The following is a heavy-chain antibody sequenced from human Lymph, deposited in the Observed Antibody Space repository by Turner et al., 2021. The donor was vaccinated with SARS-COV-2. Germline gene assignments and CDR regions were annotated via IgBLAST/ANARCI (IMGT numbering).Heavy chain of an antibody. Sequence: QLVESGGGLIQPGGSLRLSCAASGITVISNYMNWVRQAPGKGLEWVAVIYSGGTTYYADSVKGRFTISRDNSKNTLDLQMNSLRAEDTAVDYCARDLMEVGGMDVWGQGTTVTVSS. V-gene: IGHV3-53*01. D-gene: IGHD3-3*01. CDR2: IYSGGTT. CDR3: ARDLMEVGGMDV. CDR1: GITVISNY. J-gene: IGHJ6*02.